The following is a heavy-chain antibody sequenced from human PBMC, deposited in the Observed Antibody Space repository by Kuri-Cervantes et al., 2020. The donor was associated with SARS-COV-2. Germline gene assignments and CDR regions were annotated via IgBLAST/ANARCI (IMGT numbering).Heavy chain of an antibody. Sequence: ASVKVSCKASGYTFTGYYMHWVRQAPGQGLEWMGWINPNSGGTNYAQKFQGRVTMTRDTSISTAYMELSRLRSDDTAVYYCARDAYYGSGSESYYYYYMDVWGKGTTVTVSS. V-gene: IGHV1-2*02. CDR3: ARDAYYGSGSESYYYYYMDV. J-gene: IGHJ6*03. CDR1: GYTFTGYY. CDR2: INPNSGGT. D-gene: IGHD3-10*01.